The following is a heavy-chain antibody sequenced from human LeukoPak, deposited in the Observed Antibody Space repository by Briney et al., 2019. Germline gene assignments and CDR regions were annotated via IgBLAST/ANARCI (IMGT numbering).Heavy chain of an antibody. V-gene: IGHV3-48*03. CDR1: GFTFSSYE. D-gene: IGHD3-22*01. J-gene: IGHJ6*02. CDR3: TKGTQYYYDSSGYHPGYYGMDV. CDR2: ISSSGSTI. Sequence: PGGSLRLSCAASGFTFSSYEMNWVRQAPGKGLEWVSYISSSGSTIYYADSVKGRFTISRDNAKNSLYLQMNSLRAEDTAVYHCTKGTQYYYDSSGYHPGYYGMDVWGRGTTVTVSS.